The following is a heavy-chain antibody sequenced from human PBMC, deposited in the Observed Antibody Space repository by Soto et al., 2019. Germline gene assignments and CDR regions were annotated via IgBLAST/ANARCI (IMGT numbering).Heavy chain of an antibody. D-gene: IGHD4-17*01. J-gene: IGHJ2*01. CDR1: GFTFSSYA. CDR3: AKRPKTPSSTVTDDWYFDL. Sequence: PGGSLRPSCAASGFTFSSYAMSWVRQAPGKGLEWVSAISGSGGSTYYADSVKGRFTISRDNSKNTLYLQMNSLRAEDTAVYYCAKRPKTPSSTVTDDWYFDLWGRGTLVTVSS. CDR2: ISGSGGST. V-gene: IGHV3-23*01.